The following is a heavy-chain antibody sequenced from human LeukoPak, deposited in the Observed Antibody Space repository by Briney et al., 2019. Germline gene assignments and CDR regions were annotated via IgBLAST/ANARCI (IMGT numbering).Heavy chain of an antibody. CDR1: GFTLSSYA. V-gene: IGHV3-23*01. J-gene: IGHJ4*02. Sequence: GGSLRLSCTASGFTLSSYAMSWVRQAPGEGLKWVSTISGSADNTYYAEAVKGRFTISRDNSKNTMYLQMNSLRAEDTAVYYCAKQGFGCWGQGTPVTVSS. CDR3: AKQGFGC. CDR2: ISGSADNT.